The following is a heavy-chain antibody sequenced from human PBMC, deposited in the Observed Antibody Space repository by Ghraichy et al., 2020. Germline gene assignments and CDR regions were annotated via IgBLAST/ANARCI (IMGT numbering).Heavy chain of an antibody. CDR3: ARAWGIAVAGTSRSPPQLGFDP. CDR1: GYTFTGYY. J-gene: IGHJ5*02. Sequence: ASVKVSCKASGYTFTGYYMHWVRQAPGQGLEWMGWINPNSGGTNYAQKFQGRVTMTRDTSISTAYMELSRLRSDDTAVYYCARAWGIAVAGTSRSPPQLGFDPWGQGTLVTVSS. CDR2: INPNSGGT. D-gene: IGHD6-19*01. V-gene: IGHV1-2*02.